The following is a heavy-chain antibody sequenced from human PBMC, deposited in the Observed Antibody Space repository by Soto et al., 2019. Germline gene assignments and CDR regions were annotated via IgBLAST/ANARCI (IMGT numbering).Heavy chain of an antibody. J-gene: IGHJ6*04. V-gene: IGHV3-9*01. Sequence: SLRLSCAASGFTFNDYAMHWVRQTPGKGLEWVSGISWSSASIGYADSVRGRFTISRDNAKNSLYLQMDSLGTEDTAWYYCTTVRGPGTILSYSGLHLWGKGPT. CDR1: GFTFNDYA. D-gene: IGHD2-21*01. CDR3: TTVRGPGTILSYSGLHL. CDR2: ISWSSASI.